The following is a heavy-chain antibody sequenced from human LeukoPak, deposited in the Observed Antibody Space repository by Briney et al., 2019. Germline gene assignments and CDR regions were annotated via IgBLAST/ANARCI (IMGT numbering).Heavy chain of an antibody. V-gene: IGHV3-23*01. D-gene: IGHD6-13*01. Sequence: GGSLRLSCAASGFTFSSYAMSWVRQAPGEGLEWVSAISGSGGSTYYADSVKGRFTITRDNSKNTLYLQMNSLRAEDTAVYYCAKDAGIAAAGSPGDWGQGTLVTVSS. J-gene: IGHJ4*02. CDR3: AKDAGIAAAGSPGD. CDR1: GFTFSSYA. CDR2: ISGSGGST.